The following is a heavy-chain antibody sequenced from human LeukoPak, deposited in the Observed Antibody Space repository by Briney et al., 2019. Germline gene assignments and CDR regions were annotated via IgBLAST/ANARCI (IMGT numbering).Heavy chain of an antibody. Sequence: GASVKVSCKTSGYIFAHNGISWVRQAPGQGPEWMGWISAYNGNTNYAQKLQGRVTMTTDTSTSTAYMELRSLRSDDTAVYYCARDLDLRKWSQEPYFDYWGQGTLVTVSS. CDR1: GYIFAHNG. V-gene: IGHV1-18*01. CDR3: ARDLDLRKWSQEPYFDY. J-gene: IGHJ4*02. D-gene: IGHD2-15*01. CDR2: ISAYNGNT.